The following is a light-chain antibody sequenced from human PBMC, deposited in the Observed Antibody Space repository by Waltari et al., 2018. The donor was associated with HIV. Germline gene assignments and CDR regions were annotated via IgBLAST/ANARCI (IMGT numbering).Light chain of an antibody. CDR1: NIGGKN. V-gene: IGLV3-9*01. CDR2: RDD. Sequence: SYELTQPLSLSVALGQTTRISCGGNNIGGKNLHWYQQKPGQAPLLIIYRDDNRPSGSPERFSGSNAGNTATLTITRAQDGDEADYFCQVWDNDSGQVLFGGGTKLTVL. J-gene: IGLJ2*01. CDR3: QVWDNDSGQVL.